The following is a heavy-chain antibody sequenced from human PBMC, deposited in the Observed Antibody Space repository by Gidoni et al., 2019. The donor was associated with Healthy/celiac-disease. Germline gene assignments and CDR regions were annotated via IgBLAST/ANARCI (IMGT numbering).Heavy chain of an antibody. CDR1: GYTFTSYG. CDR3: ARDPLNSSGYYFDWYFDL. Sequence: QVQLVQSGSEVQKPGASVKVSCKASGYTFTSYGISWVRQAPGQGLELMGWISAYNGNTNYAQKLQGRVTMTTDTATSTAYMELRSLRSDDTAVYYCARDPLNSSGYYFDWYFDLWGRGTLVTVSS. CDR2: ISAYNGNT. D-gene: IGHD3-22*01. J-gene: IGHJ2*01. V-gene: IGHV1-18*01.